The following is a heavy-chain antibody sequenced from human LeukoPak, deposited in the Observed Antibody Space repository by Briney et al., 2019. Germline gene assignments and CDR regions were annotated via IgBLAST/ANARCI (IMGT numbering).Heavy chain of an antibody. D-gene: IGHD4-17*01. V-gene: IGHV1-2*02. Sequence: GASVKVSCKASGYTLTDYYMHWVRQAPGQGLEWMGWISPNSGGTNYAQNFQGRVTMTRDTSISTAYMELTRLRSDDTAVYYCARDNGDYWFDYWGQGTLVTVSS. CDR1: GYTLTDYY. J-gene: IGHJ4*02. CDR2: ISPNSGGT. CDR3: ARDNGDYWFDY.